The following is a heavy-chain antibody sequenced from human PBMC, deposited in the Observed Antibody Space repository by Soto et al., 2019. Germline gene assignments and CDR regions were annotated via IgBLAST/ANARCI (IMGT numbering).Heavy chain of an antibody. CDR2: IIPIFSTA. D-gene: IGHD3-10*01. CDR1: GGTFSNYA. CDR3: ATAMVRGIRTTFPYYSDGMDV. Sequence: QVQLVQSGAEVKKPGSSVKVSCKASGGTFSNYAISWVRQAPGQGLEWMGGIIPIFSTADYAQKFQGRVTITADESTSTGYMDVTSRRSEDTAVYYCATAMVRGIRTTFPYYSDGMDVWGQGNTVTVSS. J-gene: IGHJ6*02. V-gene: IGHV1-69*12.